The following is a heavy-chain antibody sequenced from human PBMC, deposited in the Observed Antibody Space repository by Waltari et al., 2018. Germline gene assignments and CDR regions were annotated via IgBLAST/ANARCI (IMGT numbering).Heavy chain of an antibody. Sequence: EVQLVESGGGLVQPGRSLRLSCAASGFTFDDYAMYLVRQAPGKGLEWVSGISWNSGSIGYADSVKGRFTISRDNAKNSLYLQMNSLRAEDTALYYCAKGQQWLGNYFDYWGQGTLVTVSS. J-gene: IGHJ4*02. V-gene: IGHV3-9*01. CDR1: GFTFDDYA. D-gene: IGHD6-19*01. CDR2: ISWNSGSI. CDR3: AKGQQWLGNYFDY.